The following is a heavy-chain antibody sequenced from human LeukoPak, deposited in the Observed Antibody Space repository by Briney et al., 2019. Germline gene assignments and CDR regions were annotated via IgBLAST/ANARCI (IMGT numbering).Heavy chain of an antibody. J-gene: IGHJ4*02. Sequence: GGSLRPSCAASGFTFSSYSMNWVRQAPGKGLEWVSSISSSSSYIYYADSVKGRFTISRDNAKNSLYLQMNSLRAEDTAVYYCARDRGYDYIWGSYRSLHYFDYWGQGTLVTVSS. D-gene: IGHD3-16*02. CDR1: GFTFSSYS. CDR3: ARDRGYDYIWGSYRSLHYFDY. V-gene: IGHV3-21*01. CDR2: ISSSSSYI.